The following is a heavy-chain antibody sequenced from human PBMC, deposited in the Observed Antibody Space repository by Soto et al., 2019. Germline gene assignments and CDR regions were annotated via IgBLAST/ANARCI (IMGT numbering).Heavy chain of an antibody. J-gene: IGHJ5*02. V-gene: IGHV1-46*01. CDR2: IKPTGGET. CDR1: GYTFTNYY. D-gene: IGHD2-21*02. CDR3: ARGGDIVVVAAPLDH. Sequence: QVQLVQSGAEVKKPGASVKVSCRASGYTFTNYYMHWVRQAPGQGLEWMGIIKPTGGETTYAQKFRGRATMTRDTYRGTLYRDLSSLRSYDTAVYYCARGGDIVVVAAPLDHWGQGTLVTVSS.